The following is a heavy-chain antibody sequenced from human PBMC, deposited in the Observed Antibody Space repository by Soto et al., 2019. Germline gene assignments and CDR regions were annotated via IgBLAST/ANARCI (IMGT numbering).Heavy chain of an antibody. D-gene: IGHD1-26*01. Sequence: AQLVESGGGLVQPGRSLRLSCTASGFNFDDYAMHWVRQAPGKGLEWVSGISWSSVNVYYADSLQGRFTISRDHSANSPFLQRDSPRSADTALYFCVQDASGDVGRGYFARWGRGSLVTVSS. J-gene: IGHJ2*01. CDR3: VQDASGDVGRGYFAR. V-gene: IGHV3-9*01. CDR1: GFNFDDYA. CDR2: ISWSSVNV.